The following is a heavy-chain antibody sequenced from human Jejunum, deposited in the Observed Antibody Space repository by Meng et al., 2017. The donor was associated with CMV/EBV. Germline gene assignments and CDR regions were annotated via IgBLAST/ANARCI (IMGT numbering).Heavy chain of an antibody. D-gene: IGHD3-22*01. CDR3: ATRTPESGGYYYGVFDY. CDR1: GGSISSGDYF. V-gene: IGHV4-30-4*08. CDR2: IYYSGST. J-gene: IGHJ4*02. Sequence: QVQRQELCPRLVKPSQTLSLTCTVSGGSISSGDYFWSWIRQPPGKGLEWIGYIYYSGSTYYNPSLKSRVTISVDMSKNQFSLKLNSVTAADTAVYYCATRTPESGGYYYGVFDYWGQGTLVTVSS.